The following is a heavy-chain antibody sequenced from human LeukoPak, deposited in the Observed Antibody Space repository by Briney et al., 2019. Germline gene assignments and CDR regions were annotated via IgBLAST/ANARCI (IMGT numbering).Heavy chain of an antibody. CDR1: GYTFTSYD. D-gene: IGHD3-10*01. V-gene: IGHV1-8*01. Sequence: GASVKVSCKASGYTFTSYDINWVRQATGQGLEWMGWMNPNSGNTGYAQKFQGRVTMTRNTSISTAYMELSSLRSDDTAVYYCARGDMVRGLYYMDVWGRGTTVTASS. CDR2: MNPNSGNT. J-gene: IGHJ6*03. CDR3: ARGDMVRGLYYMDV.